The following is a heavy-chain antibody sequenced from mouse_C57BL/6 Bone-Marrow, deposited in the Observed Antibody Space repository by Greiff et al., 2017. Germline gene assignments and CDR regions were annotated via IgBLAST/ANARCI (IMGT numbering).Heavy chain of an antibody. CDR1: GYTFTSYW. Sequence: QVQLQQSGAELVKPGASVKMSCKASGYTFTSYWITWVKQRPGQGLEWIGDLYPGSGSTNYNEKFKSKATLTVDTSSSTAYMQLSSLTSEDSAVYYCAREGVRLYYAMDYWGQGTSVTVSS. V-gene: IGHV1-55*01. J-gene: IGHJ4*01. D-gene: IGHD2-14*01. CDR2: LYPGSGST. CDR3: AREGVRLYYAMDY.